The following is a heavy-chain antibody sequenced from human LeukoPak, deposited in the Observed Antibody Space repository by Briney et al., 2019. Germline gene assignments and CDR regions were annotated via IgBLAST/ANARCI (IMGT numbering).Heavy chain of an antibody. V-gene: IGHV3-23*01. Sequence: GGSLRLSCAASGFTFSSYAMSWVRQAPGKGLEWVSAISGSGGSTYYADSVKGRFTISRDNSKNTLYLQMNSLQTEDAAVYYCATGGYYFDYWGQGTLVTVSS. CDR2: ISGSGGST. J-gene: IGHJ4*02. CDR3: ATGGYYFDY. D-gene: IGHD5-12*01. CDR1: GFTFSSYA.